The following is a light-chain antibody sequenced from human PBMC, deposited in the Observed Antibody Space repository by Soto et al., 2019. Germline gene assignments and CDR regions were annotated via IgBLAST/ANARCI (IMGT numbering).Light chain of an antibody. CDR3: QSYDSSLSGHWV. V-gene: IGLV1-40*01. CDR1: SSNIGAGYD. J-gene: IGLJ3*02. CDR2: GNS. Sequence: QSVLTQPPLVSGAPGQRVTISCTGSSSNIGAGYDVHWYQQLPGTAPKLLIYGNSNRPSGVPDRFSGSKSGTSASLAITGLQAEDEADYYCQSYDSSLSGHWVFGGGTKLT.